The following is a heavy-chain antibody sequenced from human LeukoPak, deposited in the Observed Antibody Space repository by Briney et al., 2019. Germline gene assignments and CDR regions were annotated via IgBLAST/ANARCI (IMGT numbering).Heavy chain of an antibody. CDR3: ARVSKEFSGYDFNGGYYFDY. CDR2: IYYSGST. Sequence: SETLSLTCTVSGASISSYYWSWIRQPPGKGLEWIGYIYYSGSTKYSPPLKSRVTISVDTSKNQFSLKLSSVTAADTAVYYCARVSKEFSGYDFNGGYYFDYWGQGTLVTVSS. J-gene: IGHJ4*02. CDR1: GASISSYY. V-gene: IGHV4-59*12. D-gene: IGHD5-12*01.